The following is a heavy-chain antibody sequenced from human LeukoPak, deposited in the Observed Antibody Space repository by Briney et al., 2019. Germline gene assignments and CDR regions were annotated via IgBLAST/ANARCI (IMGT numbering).Heavy chain of an antibody. Sequence: GGSLRLSCAASGFTFSSYAMSWVRQAPGKGLEWVSAISGSGGSTYYADSVKGRFTISRDNSKNTLYLQMNSLRAEDTAVYYCATTHYYDSSGYTYYFDYWGQGTLVTVSS. V-gene: IGHV3-23*01. D-gene: IGHD3-22*01. J-gene: IGHJ4*02. CDR1: GFTFSSYA. CDR3: ATTHYYDSSGYTYYFDY. CDR2: ISGSGGST.